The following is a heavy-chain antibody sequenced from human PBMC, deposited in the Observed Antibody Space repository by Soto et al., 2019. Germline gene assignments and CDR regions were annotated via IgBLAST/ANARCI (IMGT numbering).Heavy chain of an antibody. D-gene: IGHD6-6*01. V-gene: IGHV5-10-1*01. CDR1: GYSFTTHW. CDR2: IDPSDSYT. J-gene: IGHJ4*02. Sequence: LGESLKISCKGSGYSFTTHWISWVRQMPGKGLEWMGRIDPSDSYTNYSPSFRGHVIISIDKSISTAYLQWSSLKASDTAMYYCARHGDIATRRSANDYWGQGALVTVSS. CDR3: ARHGDIATRRSANDY.